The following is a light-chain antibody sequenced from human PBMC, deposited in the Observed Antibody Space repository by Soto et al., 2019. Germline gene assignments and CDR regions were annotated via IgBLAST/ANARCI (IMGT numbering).Light chain of an antibody. V-gene: IGKV1-27*01. J-gene: IGKJ1*01. CDR3: QSYTGAPWT. CDR2: AAS. CDR1: QGISNY. Sequence: DIQMTQSPSSLSASVGDRVTITCRASQGISNYLVWYQQKEGQVPKLLIYAASTLQSGVPSRFSGSGSGTDFTLTISSLQPEDVATYYCQSYTGAPWTSGQGTKVEIK.